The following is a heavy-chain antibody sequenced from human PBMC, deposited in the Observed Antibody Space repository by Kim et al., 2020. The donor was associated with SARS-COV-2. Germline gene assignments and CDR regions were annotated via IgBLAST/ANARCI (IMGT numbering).Heavy chain of an antibody. V-gene: IGHV3-33*06. D-gene: IGHD4-4*01. CDR3: AKDRDYNNYAPLDY. CDR2: IWYDGSTQ. J-gene: IGHJ4*02. Sequence: GGSLRLSCEASGFRFSSYGMHWVRQAPGKGLQWVGVIWYDGSTQHYDASVKGRFTISRDNSKNTLYLHMNNLRDDDTAVYYCAKDRDYNNYAPLDYWGQGALVPVSS. CDR1: GFRFSSYG.